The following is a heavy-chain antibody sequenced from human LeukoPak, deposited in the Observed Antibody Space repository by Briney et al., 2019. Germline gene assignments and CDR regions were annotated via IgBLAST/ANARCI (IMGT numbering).Heavy chain of an antibody. J-gene: IGHJ5*02. CDR2: INPSGGST. D-gene: IGHD2-15*01. CDR3: ARSEYCSGGSCLPQSARFDP. CDR1: GYTFTSYY. V-gene: IGHV1-46*01. Sequence: ASVKVSCKASGYTFTSYYMHWVRQAPGQGLEWMGIINPSGGSTSYAQKFQGRVTMTRDTSTSTVYMELSSLRSEDTAVYYCARSEYCSGGSCLPQSARFDPWGQGTLVTVSS.